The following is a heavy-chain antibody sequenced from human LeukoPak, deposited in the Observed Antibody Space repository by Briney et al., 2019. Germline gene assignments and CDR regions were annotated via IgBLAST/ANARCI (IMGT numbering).Heavy chain of an antibody. V-gene: IGHV3-74*01. CDR2: INSDGSST. J-gene: IGHJ4*02. CDR3: ARVDCSGGSCYFDY. D-gene: IGHD2-15*01. Sequence: GGSLRLSCAAYGFTFSRYWMHWVRHTPGKGLVWVSRINSDGSSTRYADSVKGRFTISRDNAKNTLDLQMSSLRAEDTAVYYCARVDCSGGSCYFDYWGQGTLVTVSS. CDR1: GFTFSRYW.